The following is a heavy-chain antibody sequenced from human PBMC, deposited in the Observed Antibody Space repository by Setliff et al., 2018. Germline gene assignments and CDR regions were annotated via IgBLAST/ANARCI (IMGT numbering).Heavy chain of an antibody. J-gene: IGHJ2*01. CDR3: ARRRRFDSGGPRSPWYFDL. D-gene: IGHD3-22*01. CDR1: GYNFLDYW. V-gene: IGHV5-51*01. CDR2: IYPDDSDT. Sequence: GESLKISCKASGYNFLDYWIGWVRQMPGKGLEWMGIIYPDDSDTRYSPSAQGPFTISADKSISTAYLQWSSLKASDTAFYYCARRRRFDSGGPRSPWYFDLWGRGTLVTVSS.